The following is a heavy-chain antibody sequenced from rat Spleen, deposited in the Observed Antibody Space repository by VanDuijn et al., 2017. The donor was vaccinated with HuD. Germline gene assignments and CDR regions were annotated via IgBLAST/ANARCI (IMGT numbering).Heavy chain of an antibody. V-gene: IGHV5S13*01. CDR1: GMSFSNYD. CDR3: SRSLGRVYNNYFDY. J-gene: IGHJ2*01. Sequence: EVQLVESGGGLVQPGRSLKLSCAASGMSFSNYDMAWVRQAPTKGLEWIASISTGGGNTYYRDSVKGRFTISRDNAKNTQYLQMDSLRSEDTATYYCSRSLGRVYNNYFDYWGQGVMVTVSS. CDR2: ISTGGGNT. D-gene: IGHD1-10*01.